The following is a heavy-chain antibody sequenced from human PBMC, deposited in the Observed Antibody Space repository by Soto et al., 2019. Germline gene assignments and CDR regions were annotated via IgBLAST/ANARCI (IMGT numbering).Heavy chain of an antibody. J-gene: IGHJ6*03. CDR3: VKFRGRAYHYYHMDV. V-gene: IGHV3-23*04. CDR2: GGSGGST. D-gene: IGHD3-16*01. Sequence: DVQLVESGGGLAQRGGALRLSFAAPGFSFSTYCMTWGRQAPGKGLEWVSYGGSGGSTYYADSVKGRFTISRDNSKNTLYLQMNSLRAEDTAGYYCVKFRGRAYHYYHMDVWGNGTTVTVSS. CDR1: GFSFSTYC.